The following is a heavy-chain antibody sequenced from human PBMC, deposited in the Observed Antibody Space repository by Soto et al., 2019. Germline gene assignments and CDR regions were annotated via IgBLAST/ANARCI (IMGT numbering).Heavy chain of an antibody. CDR1: GFTFTSSA. CDR3: ARGLKCSGGSCYSVLSY. Sequence: GASVKVSCKASGFTFTSSAVQWVRQARGQRLEWIGWIVVGSGNTNYAQKFQERVTMTRDTSTSTVYMELSSLRSEDTAVYYCARGLKCSGGSCYSVLSYWGQGTLVTVSS. CDR2: IVVGSGNT. V-gene: IGHV1-58*01. D-gene: IGHD2-15*01. J-gene: IGHJ4*02.